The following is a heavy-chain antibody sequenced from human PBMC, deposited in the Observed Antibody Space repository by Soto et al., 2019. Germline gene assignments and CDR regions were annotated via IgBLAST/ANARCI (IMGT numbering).Heavy chain of an antibody. D-gene: IGHD3-10*01. J-gene: IGHJ3*02. Sequence: SETLSLTCTVSGGSISSSSYYWGWIRQPPGKGLEWIGSIYYSGSTYYNPSLKSRVTISVDTSKNQFSLKLSSVTAADTAVYYCARDTYYGSGHDAFDIWGQGTMVTVSS. CDR3: ARDTYYGSGHDAFDI. CDR1: GGSISSSSYY. V-gene: IGHV4-39*02. CDR2: IYYSGST.